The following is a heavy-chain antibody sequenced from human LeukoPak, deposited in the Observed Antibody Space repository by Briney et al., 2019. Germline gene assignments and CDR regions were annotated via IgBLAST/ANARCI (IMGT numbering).Heavy chain of an antibody. D-gene: IGHD2-21*02. J-gene: IGHJ4*02. V-gene: IGHV4-61*02. Sequence: SETLPLTCTVSGGSISSGTYYWSWIRQPAGKGLEWIGRIYTSGNTNYNPSLKSRVTISVDTSKNQFSLKLSSVIAADTAVYYCARDRDCGGDCYTFDYWGQGTLVTVSS. CDR1: GGSISSGTYY. CDR2: IYTSGNT. CDR3: ARDRDCGGDCYTFDY.